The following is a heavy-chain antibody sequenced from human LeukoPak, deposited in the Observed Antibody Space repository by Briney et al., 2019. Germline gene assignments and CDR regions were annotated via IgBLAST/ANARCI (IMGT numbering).Heavy chain of an antibody. Sequence: GGSLRLSCAASEFTFSSYDTHWVRHATGKGLEWVSAIGTAGDPYYPGSVKGRFTISRENAKNSLYLQMNSLRAGDTAVYYCARDLEAANTYYFDYWGQGTMVTVSS. V-gene: IGHV3-13*05. CDR3: ARDLEAANTYYFDY. CDR1: EFTFSSYD. J-gene: IGHJ4*02. D-gene: IGHD6-13*01. CDR2: IGTAGDP.